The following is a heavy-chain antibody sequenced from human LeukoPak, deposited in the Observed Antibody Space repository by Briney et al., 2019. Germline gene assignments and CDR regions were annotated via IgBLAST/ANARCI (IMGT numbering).Heavy chain of an antibody. CDR3: ARGPPMYSYGSSAYHYDYFEY. CDR1: GFTFSSYS. V-gene: IGHV3-21*01. J-gene: IGHJ4*02. D-gene: IGHD3-22*01. Sequence: GGSLRLSCAASGFTFSSYSMNWVRQAPGKGLEWVSSISSSSSYIYYADSVKGRFTISRDNAKNSLYLQMNSLRAEDTAVYYCARGPPMYSYGSSAYHYDYFEYWGQGTLVTVSS. CDR2: ISSSSSYI.